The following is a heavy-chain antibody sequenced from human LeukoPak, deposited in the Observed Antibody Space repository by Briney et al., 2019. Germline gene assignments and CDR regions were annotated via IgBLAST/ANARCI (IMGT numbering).Heavy chain of an antibody. CDR1: GYTFTSYG. CDR2: ISAYNGNT. Sequence: ASVKVSCKASGYTFTSYGISWVRQAPGQGLEWMGWISAYNGNTNYAQKLQGRVTMTRDTSISTAYMELSRLRSDDTAVYYCAREVMDYYGSGSFPALGYWGQGTLVTVSS. V-gene: IGHV1-18*01. D-gene: IGHD3-10*01. CDR3: AREVMDYYGSGSFPALGY. J-gene: IGHJ4*02.